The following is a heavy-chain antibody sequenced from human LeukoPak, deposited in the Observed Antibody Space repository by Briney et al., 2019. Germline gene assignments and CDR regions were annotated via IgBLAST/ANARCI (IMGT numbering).Heavy chain of an antibody. CDR2: IYTSGST. Sequence: SETLSLTCTVSGGSISSYYWSWIRQPPGKGLEWIGYIYTSGSTNYNPSLKSRVTISVDTSKNQFPLKLSSVTAADTAVYYCARTLELRQAGYYYYYMDVWGKGTTVTVSS. D-gene: IGHD1-7*01. J-gene: IGHJ6*03. CDR3: ARTLELRQAGYYYYYMDV. CDR1: GGSISSYY. V-gene: IGHV4-4*09.